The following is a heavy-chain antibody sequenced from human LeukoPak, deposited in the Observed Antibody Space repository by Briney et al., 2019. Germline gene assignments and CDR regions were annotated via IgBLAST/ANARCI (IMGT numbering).Heavy chain of an antibody. CDR1: GGSISSYY. Sequence: SETLSLTCTVSGGSISSYYWSWIRQPPGKGLEWIGYIYYNGSTNYNPSLKSRATTSVDTSKNQFSLKLSSVTAADTAVYYCARRSRYYYDSSGYYGYYGMDVWGQGTTVTVSS. CDR3: ARRSRYYYDSSGYYGYYGMDV. D-gene: IGHD3-22*01. V-gene: IGHV4-59*08. J-gene: IGHJ6*02. CDR2: IYYNGST.